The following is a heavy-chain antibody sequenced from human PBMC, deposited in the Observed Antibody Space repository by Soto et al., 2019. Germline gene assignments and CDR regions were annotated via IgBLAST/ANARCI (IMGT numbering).Heavy chain of an antibody. CDR2: ISAYNGNT. CDR1: GYTFTSYG. D-gene: IGHD3-10*01. J-gene: IGHJ4*02. V-gene: IGHV1-18*01. Sequence: ASVKVSCKASGYTFTSYGISWVRQAPGQGLEWMGWISAYNGNTNYAQKLQGRVTMTTDTSTSTAYMELRSLRSDDTAVYYCAREASDYYGSGSSGFDYWGQGTLVTVSS. CDR3: AREASDYYGSGSSGFDY.